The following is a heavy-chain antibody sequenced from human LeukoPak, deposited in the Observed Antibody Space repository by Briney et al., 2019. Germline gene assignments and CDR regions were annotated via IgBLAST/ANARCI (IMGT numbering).Heavy chain of an antibody. CDR3: AHLTTSAYYYDY. D-gene: IGHD2-21*01. J-gene: IGHJ4*02. CDR2: IYWNDDD. V-gene: IGHV2-5*01. CDR1: GFSAGSSGVA. Sequence: SGPTLVNPTETLTLTCTCSGFSAGSSGVAVGWIRQPPGKALEWLGHIYWNDDDRYSTSLRSRLTITRDTSENQVVLTMTNMDPVDTATYYCAHLTTSAYYYDYWGQGTLVTVPS.